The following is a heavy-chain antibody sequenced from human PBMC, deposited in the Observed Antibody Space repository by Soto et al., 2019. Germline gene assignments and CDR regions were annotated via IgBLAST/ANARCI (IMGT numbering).Heavy chain of an antibody. J-gene: IGHJ4*02. V-gene: IGHV1-8*01. Sequence: ASVKVSCKASGYTFTSYDINWVRQATGQGFEWMGWMNPNSGNTGYAQKFQGRVTMTRDTSITTAYMELSSLRSEDTAVYYCAHAVGSWGRYYFDSWGQGTLVTVSS. CDR2: MNPNSGNT. CDR3: AHAVGSWGRYYFDS. CDR1: GYTFTSYD. D-gene: IGHD1-26*01.